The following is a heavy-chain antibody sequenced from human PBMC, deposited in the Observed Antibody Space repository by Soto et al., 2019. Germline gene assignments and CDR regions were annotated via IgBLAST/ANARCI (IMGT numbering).Heavy chain of an antibody. D-gene: IGHD2-2*01. Sequence: GASVKVSCKASGYTFTSYAMHCVRQAPGQRLEWMGWINAGNGNTKYSQKFQGRVTITRDTSASTAYMELSSLRSEDTAVYYCAREKKHQSLGGRFGMDVWGQGTTVTVSS. V-gene: IGHV1-3*01. CDR1: GYTFTSYA. J-gene: IGHJ6*02. CDR3: AREKKHQSLGGRFGMDV. CDR2: INAGNGNT.